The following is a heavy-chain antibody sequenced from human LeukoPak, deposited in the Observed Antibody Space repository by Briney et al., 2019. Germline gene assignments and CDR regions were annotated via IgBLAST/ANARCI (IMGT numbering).Heavy chain of an antibody. V-gene: IGHV3-74*01. Sequence: GGSLRLSCPASGFTFISYWRHGVRQAPGRGLVWVSRINTDGSSTSYADSVKGRFTISRDNAKNTLYLQMNSLRAEDTAVYYCARDVEVQLWFDYWGQGTLVTVSS. D-gene: IGHD5-18*01. CDR2: INTDGSST. CDR3: ARDVEVQLWFDY. J-gene: IGHJ4*02. CDR1: GFTFISYW.